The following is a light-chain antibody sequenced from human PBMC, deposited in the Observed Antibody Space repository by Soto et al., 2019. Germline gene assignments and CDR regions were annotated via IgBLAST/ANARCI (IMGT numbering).Light chain of an antibody. CDR3: AAWDDSLNAVV. V-gene: IGLV1-36*01. Sequence: QSVLTQPPSVSEAPRQRVTISCSGSSSNIGNNAVNWYQQLPGKAPKLLIYYDDLLPSGVSDRFSGSKSDTSASLAISGLQSEDEADYYCAAWDDSLNAVVFGGGTKVTVL. J-gene: IGLJ2*01. CDR2: YDD. CDR1: SSNIGNNA.